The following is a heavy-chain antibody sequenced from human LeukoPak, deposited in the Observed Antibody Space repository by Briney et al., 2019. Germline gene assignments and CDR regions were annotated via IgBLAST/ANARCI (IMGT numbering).Heavy chain of an antibody. Sequence: SVKVSCKASGGTFSSYAISWVRQAPGQGLEWMGGIIPIFGTANYAQKFQGRVTITADESTSTAYMELSRLRSEDTAVYYCAREGQYGHGPFDYWGQGTLVTVSS. V-gene: IGHV1-69*01. J-gene: IGHJ4*02. CDR2: IIPIFGTA. D-gene: IGHD3-10*01. CDR3: AREGQYGHGPFDY. CDR1: GGTFSSYA.